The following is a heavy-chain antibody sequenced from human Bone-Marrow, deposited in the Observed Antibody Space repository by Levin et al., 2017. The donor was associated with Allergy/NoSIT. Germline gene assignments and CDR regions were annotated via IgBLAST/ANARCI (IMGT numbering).Heavy chain of an antibody. CDR1: GFTFSDYW. CDR3: VRDQRRADSQYNLFDP. Sequence: ASVKVSCVASGFTFSDYWMNWVRQSPGKGLEWVANINGDGDKKYYVDAVKGRFTISRDNAKNSLDLQLNSLRVEDSAVYYCVRDQRRADSQYNLFDPWGQGTLVAVSS. CDR2: INGDGDKK. V-gene: IGHV3-7*04. J-gene: IGHJ5*02. D-gene: IGHD1-14*01.